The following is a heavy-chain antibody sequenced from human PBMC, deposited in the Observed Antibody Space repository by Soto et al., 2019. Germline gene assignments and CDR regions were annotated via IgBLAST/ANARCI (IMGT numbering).Heavy chain of an antibody. Sequence: HLVHSGPEVKKPGASVKISCKVSGSTFTSNAIGWVRQAPGQGLEWMGWISTYNEHMESAPRLRDSLTMTTDTSTTTAYMELRNLQSDDTALYYCAYVAGSETGDSDFDLWGQGTPVTISS. CDR3: AYVAGSETGDSDFDL. CDR1: GSTFTSNA. V-gene: IGHV1-18*04. J-gene: IGHJ4*02. CDR2: ISTYNEHM. D-gene: IGHD1-1*01.